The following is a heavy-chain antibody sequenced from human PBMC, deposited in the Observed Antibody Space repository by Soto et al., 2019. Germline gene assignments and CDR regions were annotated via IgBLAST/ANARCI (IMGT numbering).Heavy chain of an antibody. Sequence: EVQLLESGGGLVQPGGSLRLSCAASGFTFASYTMTWVRQAPGKGLEWVSVISGRAGNTYYADSVKGRFTISRDNSKNSLYLQMNSLRAEDTALYYCAKVAVAGSFDYWGQGTLVTVSS. J-gene: IGHJ4*02. CDR2: ISGRAGNT. V-gene: IGHV3-23*01. CDR1: GFTFASYT. CDR3: AKVAVAGSFDY. D-gene: IGHD6-19*01.